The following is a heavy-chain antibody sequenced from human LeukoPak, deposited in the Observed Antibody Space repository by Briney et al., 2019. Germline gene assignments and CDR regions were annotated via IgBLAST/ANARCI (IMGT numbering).Heavy chain of an antibody. J-gene: IGHJ4*02. V-gene: IGHV3-23*01. CDR3: TRDIAYCGGDCYYGYFDY. D-gene: IGHD2-21*01. CDR1: GFTFSDYA. Sequence: GGSLRLSCAASGFTFSDYAMTWVRQAPGKGLEWVSTVSSSGGSTYYADSVKGRFTLSRDNSKNTLYLQMNSLKTEDTAVYYCTRDIAYCGGDCYYGYFDYWGQGTLVTVSS. CDR2: VSSSGGST.